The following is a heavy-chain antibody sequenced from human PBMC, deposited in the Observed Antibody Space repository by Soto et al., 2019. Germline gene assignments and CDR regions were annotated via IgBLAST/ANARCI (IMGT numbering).Heavy chain of an antibody. CDR3: ARAGYSYGIVGATTDY. Sequence: SLRLSCAASGFTFSSYAMHWVRQAPGKGLEWVAVISYDGSNKYYADSVKGRFTISRDNSKNTLYLQMNSLRAEDTAVYYCARAGYSYGIVGATTDYWGQGTLVTVSS. V-gene: IGHV3-30-3*01. CDR2: ISYDGSNK. CDR1: GFTFSSYA. D-gene: IGHD1-26*01. J-gene: IGHJ4*02.